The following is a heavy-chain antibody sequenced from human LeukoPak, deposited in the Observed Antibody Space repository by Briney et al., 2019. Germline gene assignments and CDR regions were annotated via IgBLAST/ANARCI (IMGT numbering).Heavy chain of an antibody. CDR1: GGSFSGYY. CDR3: ARQNGVAVAGIVWFDP. J-gene: IGHJ5*02. CDR2: INHSGST. Sequence: SETLSLTCAVYGGSFSGYYWSWIRQPPGKGLEWIGEINHSGSTNYNPSLKSRVTISVDTSKNQFSLKLSSVTAADTAVYYCARQNGVAVAGIVWFDPWGQGTLVTVSS. V-gene: IGHV4-34*01. D-gene: IGHD6-19*01.